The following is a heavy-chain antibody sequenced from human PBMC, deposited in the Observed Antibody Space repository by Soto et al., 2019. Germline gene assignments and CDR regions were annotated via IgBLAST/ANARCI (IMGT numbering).Heavy chain of an antibody. CDR3: AKDLEDIVVVVAASLADAFDI. CDR1: GFTFSSYA. J-gene: IGHJ3*02. Sequence: GGSLRLSCAASGFTFSSYAMSWVRQAPGKGLEWVSAISGSGGSTYYADSVKGRFTISRDNSKNTLYLQMNSLRAEDTAVYYCAKDLEDIVVVVAASLADAFDIWGQGTMVTVSS. D-gene: IGHD2-15*01. V-gene: IGHV3-23*01. CDR2: ISGSGGST.